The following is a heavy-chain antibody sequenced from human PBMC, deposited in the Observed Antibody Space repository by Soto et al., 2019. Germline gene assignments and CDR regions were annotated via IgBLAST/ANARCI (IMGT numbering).Heavy chain of an antibody. J-gene: IGHJ6*02. CDR2: IIPIFGTT. CDR3: ARAAVLTFTRFYDVDV. V-gene: IGHV1-69*18. CDR1: GGTFNSYS. Sequence: QVQLVQAGAEVKTPGSSVKVSCEASGGTFNSYSINCVRQAPGQGLEWMGRIIPIFGTTDYAQRFQGRVTFTADASTNTASMEVTNVTSEDKAVYYCARAAVLTFTRFYDVDVWGQGTKVTVAS. D-gene: IGHD6-13*01.